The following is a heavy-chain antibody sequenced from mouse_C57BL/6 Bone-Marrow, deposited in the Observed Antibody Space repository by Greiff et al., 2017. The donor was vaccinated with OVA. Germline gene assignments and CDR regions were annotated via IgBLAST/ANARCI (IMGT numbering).Heavy chain of an antibody. CDR3: SEDSAVYYCTRHGITTVGYYFDY. V-gene: IGHV1-87*01. Sequence: QVQLQQSGPELARPWASVKISCQAFYTFFRRVHFAIRDTNYWMQWVKQRPGQGLEWIGAIYPGNGDTSYNQKFKGKATLTADKSSSTAYMELRSLTSEDSAVYYCTRHGITTVGYYFDYWGQGTTLTVSS. CDR2: GQGLEWIG. CDR1: YTFFRRVH. D-gene: IGHD1-1*01. J-gene: IGHJ2*01.